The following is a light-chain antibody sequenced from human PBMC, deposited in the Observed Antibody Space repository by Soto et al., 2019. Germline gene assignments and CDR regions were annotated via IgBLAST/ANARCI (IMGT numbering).Light chain of an antibody. J-gene: IGLJ2*01. CDR1: SRDIGGYNY. V-gene: IGLV2-14*01. Sequence: QSALTQPASVSGSPGQSITISCTGTSRDIGGYNYVSWHQQHPGKAPKVIITEVSNRPSGVSDRFSGSKSGNTASLTISGLQAEDEADYYCSSYTSSRTLVFGGGTKVTVL. CDR2: EVS. CDR3: SSYTSSRTLV.